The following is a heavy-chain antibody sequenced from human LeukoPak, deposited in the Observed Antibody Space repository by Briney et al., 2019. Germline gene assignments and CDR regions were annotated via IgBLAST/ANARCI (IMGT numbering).Heavy chain of an antibody. Sequence: ASVKVSCKASGGTFSSYAISWVRQAPGQGLEWMGRIIPIFGTANYAQKFQGRVTITTDESASTAYTELSSLRSEDTAVYYCARDPFMVRGVITTAYFDYWGQGTLVTVSS. J-gene: IGHJ4*02. CDR1: GGTFSSYA. D-gene: IGHD3-10*01. CDR2: IIPIFGTA. V-gene: IGHV1-69*05. CDR3: ARDPFMVRGVITTAYFDY.